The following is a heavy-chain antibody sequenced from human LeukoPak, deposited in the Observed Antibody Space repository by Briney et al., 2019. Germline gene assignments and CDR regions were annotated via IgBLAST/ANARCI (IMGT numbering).Heavy chain of an antibody. CDR2: ISGSGDDT. J-gene: IGHJ6*03. V-gene: IGHV3-23*01. Sequence: GGTLRISCAASGFTFSTYGMSWVRQAPGEGLAWVSAISGSGDDTYYADSVKGRFTISRDNAKNSLYLQMNSLRAEDTAVYYCARDQTKWEPLRRRDYYYMDVWGKGTTVTVSS. CDR3: ARDQTKWEPLRRRDYYYMDV. CDR1: GFTFSTYG. D-gene: IGHD1-26*01.